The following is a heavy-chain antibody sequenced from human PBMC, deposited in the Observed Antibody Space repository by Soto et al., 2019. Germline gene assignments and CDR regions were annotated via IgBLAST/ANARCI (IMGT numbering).Heavy chain of an antibody. V-gene: IGHV4-31*02. D-gene: IGHD1-26*01. J-gene: IGHJ4*02. CDR1: SGSISSGSYH. Sequence: SETMSLARTVSSGSISSGSYHWSWIRQHPGKGLEWFGNIYYSGSSYYNPSLKSRATISIDTSKDQFSLRLGSVTAADTAVYYCARVEGSSYYFRHDCWGRGTLVTVSS. CDR2: IYYSGSS. CDR3: ARVEGSSYYFRHDC.